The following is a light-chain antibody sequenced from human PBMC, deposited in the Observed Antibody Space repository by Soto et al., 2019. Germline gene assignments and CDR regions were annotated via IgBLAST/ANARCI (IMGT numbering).Light chain of an antibody. CDR3: QQRGNWPLT. Sequence: ETVLTQSPATLSLSPGERATLSCRASQSVSKYLAWYQQKPGQAPRLLIYDASTRAAGIPARFSGSGSGTDFTLTISSLEPEDFAVYYCQQRGNWPLTFGGGTKVEMK. CDR2: DAS. CDR1: QSVSKY. V-gene: IGKV3-11*01. J-gene: IGKJ4*01.